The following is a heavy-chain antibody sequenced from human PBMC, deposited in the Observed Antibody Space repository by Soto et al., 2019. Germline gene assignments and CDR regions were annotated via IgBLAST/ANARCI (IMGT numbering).Heavy chain of an antibody. CDR2: IIPILGIA. CDR3: ARSDIDYSNYGFDY. D-gene: IGHD4-4*01. Sequence: ASVKGSCKASGGTISSYTISWVRQKTGQGLEWMGRIIPILGIANYAQKFQGRVTITADKSTSTAYMELSSLRSEDTAVYYCARSDIDYSNYGFDYWGQGTLVTVSS. CDR1: GGTISSYT. J-gene: IGHJ4*02. V-gene: IGHV1-69*02.